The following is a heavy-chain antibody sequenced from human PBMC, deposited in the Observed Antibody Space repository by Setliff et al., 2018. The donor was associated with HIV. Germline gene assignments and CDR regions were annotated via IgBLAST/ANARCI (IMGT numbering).Heavy chain of an antibody. D-gene: IGHD3-22*01. CDR1: AYSISSGYY. CDR2: IYHSGST. Sequence: SETLSLTCAVSAYSISSGYYWGWIRQPPGKGLEWIGSIYHSGSTYYNPSLMSRVTISVDTFKNQFSLKLRSVTAADTAVYYCARQWRDQYNSGVSTEYFQHWGLGTLVTVSS. J-gene: IGHJ1*01. V-gene: IGHV4-38-2*01. CDR3: ARQWRDQYNSGVSTEYFQH.